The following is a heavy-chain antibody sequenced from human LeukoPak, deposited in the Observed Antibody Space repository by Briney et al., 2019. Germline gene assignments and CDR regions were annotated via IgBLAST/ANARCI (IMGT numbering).Heavy chain of an antibody. CDR2: IYYSGST. CDR1: GGSISSPSSY. CDR3: ARTKYSSRSKTGYYYYYMDV. D-gene: IGHD6-13*01. J-gene: IGHJ6*03. V-gene: IGHV4-39*01. Sequence: SETLSLTCTISGGSISSPSSYRGWIRQPPGKGLEWIGSIYYSGSTYYNPSLKSRVTISVDTSKNQFSLKLSSVTAADTAVYYCARTKYSSRSKTGYYYYYMDVWGKGTTVTISS.